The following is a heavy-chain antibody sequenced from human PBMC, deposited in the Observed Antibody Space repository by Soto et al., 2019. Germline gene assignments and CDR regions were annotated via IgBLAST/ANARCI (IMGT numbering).Heavy chain of an antibody. J-gene: IGHJ4*02. CDR2: IFHDGTA. CDR1: GVSISSGNG. D-gene: IGHD3-10*01. CDR3: ARLVYDTRLNYMYFDF. Sequence: QVKLQGSGPGLATPSGTLSLTCAVSGVSISSGNGWTWVRQPPQRGLEYIGEIFHDGTANYYPSFERRVAISVDTSKNQFSLKLTSVTAADTAIYFCARLVYDTRLNYMYFDFWGQGTLVTVSS. V-gene: IGHV4-4*02.